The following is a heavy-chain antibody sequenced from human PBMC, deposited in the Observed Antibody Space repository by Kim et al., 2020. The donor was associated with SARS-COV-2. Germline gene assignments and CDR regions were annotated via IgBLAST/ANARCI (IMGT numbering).Heavy chain of an antibody. Sequence: SETLSLTCAVYGGSFSGYYWSWIRQPPGKGLEWIGEINHSGSTNYNPSLKSRVTISVDTSKNQFSLKLSSVTAADTAVYYCARGTRLRYFDWLSYFDYWGQGTLVTVSS. CDR3: ARGTRLRYFDWLSYFDY. D-gene: IGHD3-9*01. CDR1: GGSFSGYY. CDR2: INHSGST. V-gene: IGHV4-34*01. J-gene: IGHJ4*02.